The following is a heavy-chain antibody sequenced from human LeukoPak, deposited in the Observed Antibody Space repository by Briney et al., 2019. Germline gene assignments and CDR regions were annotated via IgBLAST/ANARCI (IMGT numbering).Heavy chain of an antibody. CDR1: GGAITNYY. V-gene: IGHV4-59*12. CDR2: IYHSGST. D-gene: IGHD4-23*01. CDR3: ARGGNPSDAFDI. Sequence: KSSETLSLTCGVSGGAITNYYWSWIRQPPGKGLEWIGYIYHSGSTYYNPSLKSRVTISVDRSKNQFSLKLSSVTAADTAVYYCARGGNPSDAFDIWGQGTMVTVSS. J-gene: IGHJ3*02.